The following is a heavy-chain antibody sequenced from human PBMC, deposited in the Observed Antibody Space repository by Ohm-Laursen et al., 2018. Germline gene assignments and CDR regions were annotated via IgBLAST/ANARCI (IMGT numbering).Heavy chain of an antibody. D-gene: IGHD6-13*01. Sequence: ASVKVSCKASGYTFTNYYIHWVRQAPGQGLEWMGIINPNGGSTSYPQKFQGRVTMTKDTSTSTVYMELSSLRSEDTAVYYCARTGIAAGTASYFDYWGQGTLVTVSS. CDR3: ARTGIAAGTASYFDY. V-gene: IGHV1-46*01. CDR1: GYTFTNYY. J-gene: IGHJ4*02. CDR2: INPNGGST.